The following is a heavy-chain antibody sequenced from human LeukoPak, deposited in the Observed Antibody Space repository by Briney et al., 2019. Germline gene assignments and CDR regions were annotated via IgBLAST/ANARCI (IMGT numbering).Heavy chain of an antibody. CDR1: GFTFSSYW. D-gene: IGHD2-21*01. J-gene: IGHJ4*02. Sequence: GGSLRLSCAASGFTFSSYWMHWVRQAPGKGLVWVSRINSDGSSTSYADSVKGRFTISRDSSKNTLFLQMNSLRAEDTALYFCAKIGHDWGGADFWGQGTLVTVSS. CDR2: INSDGSST. CDR3: AKIGHDWGGADF. V-gene: IGHV3-74*01.